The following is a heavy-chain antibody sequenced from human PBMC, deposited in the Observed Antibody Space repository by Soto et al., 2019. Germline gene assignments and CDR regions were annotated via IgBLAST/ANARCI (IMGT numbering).Heavy chain of an antibody. CDR1: GYTFTSYY. Sequence: ASVKVSCKASGYTFTSYYMHWVRQAPGQGLEWTGRINPNSGNTGYAQKFQGRVTMTRNTSISTAYMELSSLRSEDTAVYYCARELRGFDPWGQGTLVTVSS. J-gene: IGHJ5*02. V-gene: IGHV1-8*02. CDR3: ARELRGFDP. CDR2: INPNSGNT. D-gene: IGHD1-7*01.